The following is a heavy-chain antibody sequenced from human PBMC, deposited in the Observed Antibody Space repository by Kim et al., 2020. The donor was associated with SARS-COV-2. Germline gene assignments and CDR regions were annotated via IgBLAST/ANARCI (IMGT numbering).Heavy chain of an antibody. V-gene: IGHV4-59*08. CDR1: GGSISSYY. J-gene: IGHJ3*02. D-gene: IGHD2-2*01. CDR3: ARHHASPWAFDI. Sequence: SETLSLTCTVSGGSISSYYWSWIRQPPGKGLEWIGYIYYSGSTNYNPSLKSRVTISVDTSKNQFSLKLSSVTAADTAVYYCARHHASPWAFDIWGQGTMVTVSS. CDR2: IYYSGST.